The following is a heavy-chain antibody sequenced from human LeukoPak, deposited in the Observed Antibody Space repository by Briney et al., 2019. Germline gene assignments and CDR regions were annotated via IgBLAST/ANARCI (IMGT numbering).Heavy chain of an antibody. Sequence: ASVKVSCKASGGTFSSYAISWVRQAPGQGLEWMGWISAYNGNTNYAQKLQGRVTMTTDTSTSTAYMELRSLRSDDTAVYYRARKFYGSGSYFYFDHWGQGTLVTVSS. CDR2: ISAYNGNT. CDR1: GGTFSSYA. D-gene: IGHD3-10*01. J-gene: IGHJ4*02. CDR3: ARKFYGSGSYFYFDH. V-gene: IGHV1-18*01.